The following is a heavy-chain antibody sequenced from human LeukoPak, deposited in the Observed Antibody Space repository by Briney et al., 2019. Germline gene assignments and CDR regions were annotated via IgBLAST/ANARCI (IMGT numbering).Heavy chain of an antibody. CDR3: ASSYSSGWPTYYYYGMDV. D-gene: IGHD6-19*01. Sequence: SETLSLTCTVSGGSISSYYWSWIRQPPGKGLEWIGYIYYSGSTNYNPSLKSRVTISVDTSKNQFSLKLSSVTAADTAVYYCASSYSSGWPTYYYYGMDVWGQGTTVTVSS. CDR2: IYYSGST. CDR1: GGSISSYY. J-gene: IGHJ6*02. V-gene: IGHV4-59*01.